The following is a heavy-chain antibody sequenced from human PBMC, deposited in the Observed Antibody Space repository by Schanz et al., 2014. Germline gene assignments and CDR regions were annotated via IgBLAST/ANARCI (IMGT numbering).Heavy chain of an antibody. V-gene: IGHV3-23*01. CDR1: GFSFSIFA. D-gene: IGHD2-15*01. CDR3: ARGRGCTGGSCYSWFDL. Sequence: EVQLLESGGGLVQPGGSLRLSCAASGFSFSIFAMTWVRQAPGQGLEWVSTISGSGGDTYPADSVKGRFTISRDNSNNTLYLQMKSLRAEDTAVYYCARGRGCTGGSCYSWFDLWGQGTLVTVSS. J-gene: IGHJ5*02. CDR2: ISGSGGDT.